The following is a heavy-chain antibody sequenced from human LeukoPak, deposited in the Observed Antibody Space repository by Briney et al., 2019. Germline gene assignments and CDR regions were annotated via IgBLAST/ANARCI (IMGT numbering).Heavy chain of an antibody. CDR2: IYGGGST. CDR1: GFTVNSYY. Sequence: GGSLRLSCAASGFTVNSYYMPWVRQAPGKGLEWVSVIYGGGSTYSADSVKGRLTVSRDNSKNSLYLQMNTLRAPDTAVYYCARLIRTFNRLDVWGKGTTVTVSS. V-gene: IGHV3-66*02. J-gene: IGHJ6*04. D-gene: IGHD1-14*01. CDR3: ARLIRTFNRLDV.